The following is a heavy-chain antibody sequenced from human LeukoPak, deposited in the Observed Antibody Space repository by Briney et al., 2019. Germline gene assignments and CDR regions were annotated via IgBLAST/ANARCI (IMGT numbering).Heavy chain of an antibody. J-gene: IGHJ4*02. Sequence: SETLSLTCTVSGGSISSYYWSWIRQPPGKGLEWIGYIYYSGSTSYNPSLKSRVTISVDTSKNQFSLKLSSVTAADTAVYYCARATTGEFDYWGQGTLVTVSS. V-gene: IGHV4-59*01. CDR2: IYYSGST. D-gene: IGHD4-17*01. CDR3: ARATTGEFDY. CDR1: GGSISSYY.